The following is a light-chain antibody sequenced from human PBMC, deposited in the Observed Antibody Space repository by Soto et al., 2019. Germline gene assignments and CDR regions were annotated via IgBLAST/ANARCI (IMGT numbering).Light chain of an antibody. CDR3: QQTHTFPLT. J-gene: IGKJ4*01. Sequence: DIQMTQSPSSVSASVGDTVAITCRASQSISSWLAWYQQRPGEAPKLLIYTGSILQVGVPSRFSGSGSGTDFILTIGNLQPEDFATYYCQQTHTFPLTLGGGPKVEIK. CDR1: QSISSW. V-gene: IGKV1-12*01. CDR2: TGS.